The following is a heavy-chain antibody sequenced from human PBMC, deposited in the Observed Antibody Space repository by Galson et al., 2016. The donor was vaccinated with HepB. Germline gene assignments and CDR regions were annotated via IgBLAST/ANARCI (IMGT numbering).Heavy chain of an antibody. CDR3: ATAPRAYGMVEGEDFQR. J-gene: IGHJ1*01. V-gene: IGHV1-24*01. CDR1: GYALRKLS. Sequence: SVKVSCKVSGYALRKLSMHWMRQAPGKGIEWLGGFDPEDGETVFAQRFRDRVTLTDDTSIDTAYIEVRSLTSEDTAVYYCATAPRAYGMVEGEDFQRWGQGTLVSVSS. CDR2: FDPEDGET. D-gene: IGHD1-26*01.